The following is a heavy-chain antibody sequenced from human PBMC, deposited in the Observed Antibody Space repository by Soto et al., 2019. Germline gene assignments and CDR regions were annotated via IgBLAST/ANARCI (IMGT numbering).Heavy chain of an antibody. CDR1: GGTFSSYA. CDR3: AREGNEGDDGSGQSWFAP. D-gene: IGHD6-19*01. J-gene: IGHJ5*02. CDR2: IIPIFGTA. V-gene: IGHV1-69*06. Sequence: QVQLVQSGAEVKKPGSSVKVSCKASGGTFSSYAISWVRQAPGQGLEWMGGIIPIFGTANYAQKFQGRVTITAEKSTSTAYMEESSLRSEDTAVYYCAREGNEGDDGSGQSWFAPGGQGTVVSVSS.